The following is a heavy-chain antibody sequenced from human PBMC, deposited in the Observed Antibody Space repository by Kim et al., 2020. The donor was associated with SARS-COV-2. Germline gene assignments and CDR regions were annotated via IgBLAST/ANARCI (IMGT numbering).Heavy chain of an antibody. CDR3: ARDGDLYYSGKDAVDI. CDR1: GFTFSSYW. CDR2: IRQDGNQK. J-gene: IGHJ3*02. V-gene: IGHV3-7*01. D-gene: IGHD2-21*01. Sequence: GWSLRLSCAASGFTFSSYWMSWVRQAPGKGLEWVSNIRQDGNQKYYVDSVKGRFTISRDNAKNSLYLQMNSLRAEDTAVYYCARDGDLYYSGKDAVDIWG.